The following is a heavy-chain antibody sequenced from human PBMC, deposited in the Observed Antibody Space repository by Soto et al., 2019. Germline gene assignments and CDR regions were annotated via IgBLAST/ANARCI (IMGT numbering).Heavy chain of an antibody. J-gene: IGHJ3*02. Sequence: PGGSLRLSCAASGFTFSSYAMHWVRQAPGKGLEWVAVISYDGSNKYYADSVKGRFTISRDNSKNTLYLQMNSLRAEDTAVYYCARAQVGGSYTLPEDIWGQGTMVTVSS. D-gene: IGHD1-26*01. CDR1: GFTFSSYA. V-gene: IGHV3-30-3*01. CDR3: ARAQVGGSYTLPEDI. CDR2: ISYDGSNK.